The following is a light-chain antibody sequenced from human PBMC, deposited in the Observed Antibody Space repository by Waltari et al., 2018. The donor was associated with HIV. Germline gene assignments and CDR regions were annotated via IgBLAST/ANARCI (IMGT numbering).Light chain of an antibody. V-gene: IGKV3-15*01. CDR3: QQYYDWPRT. J-gene: IGKJ1*01. CDR2: GAS. CDR1: HTVSNN. Sequence: DIVLTQSPATLSVSPGESVTLSCSASHTVSNNLAWYQQKAGQFPRLLIPGASTRAPGLAARFSCTGSGTEFTRTITSLQSADFAVYYCQQYYDWPRTFGQGTKV.